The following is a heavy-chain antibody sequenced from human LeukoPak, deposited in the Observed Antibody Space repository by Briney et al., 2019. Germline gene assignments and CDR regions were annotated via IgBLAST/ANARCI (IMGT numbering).Heavy chain of an antibody. V-gene: IGHV3-7*03. J-gene: IGHJ4*02. CDR1: GFTFSASD. CDR2: INQDGNKK. Sequence: GGSLRLSCAASGFTFSASDVHWVRQAPGKGLEWVAHINQDGNKKYYVDSVKGRFTIFRDNAKNSLYLQMNSLRAEDTAVYYCATGDYGVHGDYWGQGILVTVSS. CDR3: ATGDYGVHGDY. D-gene: IGHD4/OR15-4a*01.